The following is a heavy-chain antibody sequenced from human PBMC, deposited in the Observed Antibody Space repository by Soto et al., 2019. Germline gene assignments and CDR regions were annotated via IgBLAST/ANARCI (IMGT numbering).Heavy chain of an antibody. CDR3: ARHENNYYDSSGYYYH. J-gene: IGHJ5*02. CDR1: GGSISSYY. CDR2: IYYSGST. D-gene: IGHD3-22*01. Sequence: PSETLSLTCTVSGGSISSYYWSWIRQPPGKGLEWIGYIYYSGSTNYNPSLKSRVTISVDTSKNQFSLKLSSVTAADTAVYYCARHENNYYDSSGYYYHWGQGTLVTVS. V-gene: IGHV4-59*08.